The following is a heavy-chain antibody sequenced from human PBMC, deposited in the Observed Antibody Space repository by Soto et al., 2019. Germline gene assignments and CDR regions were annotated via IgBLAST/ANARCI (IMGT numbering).Heavy chain of an antibody. D-gene: IGHD5-12*01. CDR1: GFTFSSYA. CDR2: ISDSGGSA. J-gene: IGHJ4*02. CDR3: AKDMDILMMYYFDY. V-gene: IGHV3-23*01. Sequence: PGGSLRLSCAASGFTFSSYAMSCFRQVPGKGLDCVSSISDSGGSAYYADSGKGRFTISRDNSKNTLYLQMNSLRAEDTAVYFCAKDMDILMMYYFDYWGQGALVTVSS.